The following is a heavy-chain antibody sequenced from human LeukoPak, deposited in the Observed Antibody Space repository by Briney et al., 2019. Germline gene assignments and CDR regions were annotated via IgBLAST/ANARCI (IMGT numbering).Heavy chain of an antibody. CDR3: ARALGKLQPYYYHYGLDV. CDR1: GFTFSNYW. J-gene: IGHJ6*02. V-gene: IGHV3-7*01. CDR2: IKQDGSEK. Sequence: GGSLRLSCAASGFTFSNYWMTWVRQAPGRGLEWVANIKQDGSEKYYVDSVKGRFTISRDNAKNSLYLQMDSLRADDTAVYYCARALGKLQPYYYHYGLDVWGQGTTVTVSS. D-gene: IGHD5-24*01.